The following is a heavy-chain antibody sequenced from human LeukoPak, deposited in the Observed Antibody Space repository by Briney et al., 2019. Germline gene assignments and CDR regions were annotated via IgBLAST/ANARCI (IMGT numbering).Heavy chain of an antibody. V-gene: IGHV3-15*01. D-gene: IGHD1-26*01. CDR2: IKSNADGGTT. CDR1: GFTFTNAW. Sequence: GGSLRLSCAASGFTFTNAWMTWVRQAPGKGLECVGRIKSNADGGTTDYAAPVRGRFTISRDDSRNTLYLQMDSLKTEDTAVYYCASAIRWEDETDHWGQGTLVTVSS. J-gene: IGHJ4*02. CDR3: ASAIRWEDETDH.